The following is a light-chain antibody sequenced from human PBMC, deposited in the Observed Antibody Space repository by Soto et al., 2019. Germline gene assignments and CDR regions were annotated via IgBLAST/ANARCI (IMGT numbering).Light chain of an antibody. J-gene: IGKJ5*01. V-gene: IGKV3-15*01. Sequence: EIVMTQSPATLSVSPGERATLSCRASQSVGSQLAWYQQKPGQAPRLLIYGASTRATGIPARFSGGGSGTEFTLTISSLQSEDFAVYYCQQYNSWPPITFGQGTRLEIK. CDR1: QSVGSQ. CDR3: QQYNSWPPIT. CDR2: GAS.